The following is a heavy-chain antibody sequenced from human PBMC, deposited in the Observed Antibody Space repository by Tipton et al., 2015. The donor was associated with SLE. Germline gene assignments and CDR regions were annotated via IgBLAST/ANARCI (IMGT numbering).Heavy chain of an antibody. Sequence: SLRLSCAASGFTFSSYSMNWVRQAPGKGLEWVSYISSSSSTIYYADSVKGRFTISRDNAKNSLYLQMNSLRAEDTAVYYCARKRIAAPHNWFDPWGQGTLVTVSS. CDR2: ISSSSSTI. D-gene: IGHD6-13*01. CDR1: GFTFSSYS. V-gene: IGHV3-48*01. J-gene: IGHJ5*02. CDR3: ARKRIAAPHNWFDP.